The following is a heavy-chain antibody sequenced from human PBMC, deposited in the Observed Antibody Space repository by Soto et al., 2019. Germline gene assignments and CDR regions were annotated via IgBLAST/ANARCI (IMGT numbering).Heavy chain of an antibody. J-gene: IGHJ3*02. CDR1: GGSISSYY. CDR2: IYYSGST. CDR3: ATRGAAAAHPNDAFDI. Sequence: SETLSLTCTVSGGSISSYYWSWIRQPPGKGLEWIGYIYYSGSTNYNPSLKSRVTISVDTSKNQFSLKLSSATAADTAVYYCATRGAAAAHPNDAFDIWGQGTMVTVSS. V-gene: IGHV4-59*08. D-gene: IGHD6-13*01.